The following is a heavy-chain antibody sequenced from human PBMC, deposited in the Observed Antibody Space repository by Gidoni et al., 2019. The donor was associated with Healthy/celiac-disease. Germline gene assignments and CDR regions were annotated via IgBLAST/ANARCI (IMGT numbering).Heavy chain of an antibody. J-gene: IGHJ5*02. CDR2: IYWDDDK. CDR3: AHRYTLTGYFLNWFDP. D-gene: IGHD3-9*01. Sequence: QITLKESGPTLVKPTQTLTLTRTFSGFSLRTSGVGVGWIRQPPGKALEWLALIYWDDDKRYSPSLKSRLTITKDTSKNQVVLTMTNMDPVDTATYYCAHRYTLTGYFLNWFDPWGQGTLVTVSS. CDR1: GFSLRTSGVG. V-gene: IGHV2-5*02.